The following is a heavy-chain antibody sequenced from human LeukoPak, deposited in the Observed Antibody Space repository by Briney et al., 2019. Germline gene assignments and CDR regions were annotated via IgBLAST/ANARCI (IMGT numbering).Heavy chain of an antibody. J-gene: IGHJ5*02. V-gene: IGHV3-30*02. CDR1: GFTFGSYG. Sequence: HPGGSLRLSCAASGFTFGSYGMHWVRQAPGKGLEWVTFIRSDGSNKYYADSVKGRFTISRDNSNNTLYLQMNSLRADDTAVYYCALGNWNYEVDRNWFDPWGQGTLVTVSS. CDR3: ALGNWNYEVDRNWFDP. CDR2: IRSDGSNK. D-gene: IGHD1-7*01.